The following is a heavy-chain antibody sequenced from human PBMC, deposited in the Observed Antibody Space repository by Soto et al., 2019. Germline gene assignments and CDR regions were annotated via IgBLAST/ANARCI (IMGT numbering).Heavy chain of an antibody. V-gene: IGHV1-69*01. D-gene: IGHD6-6*01. CDR1: GGTFSSYA. CDR3: AREVPDPRRDSGSSGGDY. CDR2: IIPIFGTA. Sequence: QVQLVQSGAEVKKPGSSVKVSCKASGGTFSSYAISWVRQAPGQGLEWMGGIIPIFGTANYAQKFQGRVTITADESTSTAYMELSSLRSEDTAVYYCAREVPDPRRDSGSSGGDYWGQGTLVTVSS. J-gene: IGHJ4*02.